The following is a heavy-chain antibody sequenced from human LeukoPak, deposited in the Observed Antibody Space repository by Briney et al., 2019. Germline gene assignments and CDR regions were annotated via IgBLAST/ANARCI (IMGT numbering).Heavy chain of an antibody. CDR3: ARQKRWFGVVAGFKYYYGMDV. Sequence: GGSLRLSCAASGFTFSDYYMSWIRQAPGKGLEWVSYISSSGSTIYYADSVKGRFTISRDNAKNSLYLQMNSLRAEDTAVYYCARQKRWFGVVAGFKYYYGMDVWGQGTTVTVSS. J-gene: IGHJ6*02. D-gene: IGHD3-3*01. V-gene: IGHV3-11*01. CDR1: GFTFSDYY. CDR2: ISSSGSTI.